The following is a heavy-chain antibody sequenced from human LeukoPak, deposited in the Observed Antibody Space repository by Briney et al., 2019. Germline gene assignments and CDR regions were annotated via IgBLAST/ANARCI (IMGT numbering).Heavy chain of an antibody. CDR3: AKRIQSAMAMGY. Sequence: GGSLRLSCAASGFTFSRNGMTWVRQAPGKGLEWVSDISGSGGSTYYADSVKGRFTISRDNSKNTMYLQMNSLRAEDTAVYYCAKRIQSAMAMGYWGQGTLVTVSS. CDR2: ISGSGGST. CDR1: GFTFSRNG. J-gene: IGHJ4*02. V-gene: IGHV3-23*01. D-gene: IGHD5-18*01.